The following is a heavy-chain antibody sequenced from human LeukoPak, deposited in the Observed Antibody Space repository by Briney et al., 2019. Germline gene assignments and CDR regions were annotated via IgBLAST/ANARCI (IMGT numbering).Heavy chain of an antibody. CDR3: AKDRDTAMINYCFDP. D-gene: IGHD5-18*01. V-gene: IGHV3-23*01. CDR2: ITGSAGST. CDR1: GFTFSSYA. Sequence: GGALRLSCAASGFTFSSYAMSWVRQAPGKGLEWVSAITGSAGSTYYADSVKGRFTISRDNSRNALYLQMNSLRAEDTAVYYCAKDRDTAMINYCFDPWGQGTLVTVSS. J-gene: IGHJ5*02.